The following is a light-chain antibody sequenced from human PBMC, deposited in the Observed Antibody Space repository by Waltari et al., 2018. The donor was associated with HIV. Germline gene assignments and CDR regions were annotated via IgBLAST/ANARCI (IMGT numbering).Light chain of an antibody. V-gene: IGLV1-51*02. Sequence: QSVLTQPPSVSAAPGQKVTISCSGSSSNIGDNYVSWYQQLPGTAPKLLIYENNQRPSVIPDRFSGSKSATSATLDITGLQTGDEADYYCGTWDTSLTSGYVFGTGTKVTVL. CDR1: SSNIGDNY. CDR2: ENN. CDR3: GTWDTSLTSGYV. J-gene: IGLJ1*01.